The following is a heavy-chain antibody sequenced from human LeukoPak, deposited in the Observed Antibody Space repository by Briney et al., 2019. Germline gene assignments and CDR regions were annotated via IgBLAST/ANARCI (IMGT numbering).Heavy chain of an antibody. CDR2: ISAYIGNT. CDR1: GYTFTNYD. CDR3: ARFTPRLSREKFDY. V-gene: IGHV1-18*01. D-gene: IGHD3-3*02. J-gene: IGHJ4*02. Sequence: ASVKVSCTASGYTFTNYDINWVRQAPGQGLEWMGWISAYIGNTYYAQKFQGRVTMTTDTSTTTAYMELRSLRSDDTGVYYCARFTPRLSREKFDYWGQGTLVTVSS.